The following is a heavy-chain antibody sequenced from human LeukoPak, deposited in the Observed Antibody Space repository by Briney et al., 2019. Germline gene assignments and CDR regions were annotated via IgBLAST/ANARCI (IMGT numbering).Heavy chain of an antibody. D-gene: IGHD6-19*01. CDR1: GGSFSGYY. V-gene: IGHV4-34*01. CDR3: ARGPFAGYSSGWYRV. Sequence: PSETLSLTCAVYGGSFSGYYWSWIRQPPGKGLEWIGEINHSGSTNYNPSLKSRVTISVDTSKNQFSLKLSSVTAADTAVYYCARGPFAGYSSGWYRVWGRGTLVTVSS. J-gene: IGHJ4*02. CDR2: INHSGST.